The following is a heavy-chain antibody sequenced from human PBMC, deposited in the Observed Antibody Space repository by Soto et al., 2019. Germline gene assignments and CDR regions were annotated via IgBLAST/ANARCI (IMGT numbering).Heavy chain of an antibody. D-gene: IGHD3-3*01. CDR1: GYTFTSYD. Sequence: QVQLVQSGAEVKKPGASVKVSCKASGYTFTSYDINWVRQATGQGLEWMGWMNPNSGNTGYAQKLQGRVTMTRNTSITTAYMELSSLRSEDTAVYYCARRGTVDSDFWSGLLRPHYWYIDVWGKGTTVTVSS. CDR3: ARRGTVDSDFWSGLLRPHYWYIDV. CDR2: MNPNSGNT. J-gene: IGHJ6*03. V-gene: IGHV1-8*01.